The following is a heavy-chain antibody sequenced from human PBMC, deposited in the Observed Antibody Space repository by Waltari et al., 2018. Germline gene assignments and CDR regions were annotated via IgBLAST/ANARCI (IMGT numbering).Heavy chain of an antibody. V-gene: IGHV3-53*01. D-gene: IGHD3-3*01. CDR3: ARVRYAWNFDFWSGAYNWFDP. J-gene: IGHJ5*02. CDR1: GFTVSSNY. CDR2: IYSGGRT. Sequence: EVQLVESGGGLIQPGGSLRLSCAASGFTVSSNYMSWVRQAPGKGLDVVSVIYSGGRTYYADSVKGRFTISRDNSKNTLYLQMNSLRAEDTAVYYCARVRYAWNFDFWSGAYNWFDPWGQGTLVTVSS.